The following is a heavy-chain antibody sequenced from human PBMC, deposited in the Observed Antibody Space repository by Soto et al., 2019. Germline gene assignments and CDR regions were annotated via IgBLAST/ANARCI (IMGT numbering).Heavy chain of an antibody. CDR3: ARKDGYGDYFDY. V-gene: IGHV4-59*01. Sequence: SETLSLTCTVSGGSISSYYWSWIRQPPGKGLEWIGYIYYSGSTNYNPSLKSRVTISVDTSKNQFSLKLSSVTAADTAVYYCARKDGYGDYFDYWGQGTLVTVSS. J-gene: IGHJ4*02. D-gene: IGHD4-17*01. CDR2: IYYSGST. CDR1: GGSISSYY.